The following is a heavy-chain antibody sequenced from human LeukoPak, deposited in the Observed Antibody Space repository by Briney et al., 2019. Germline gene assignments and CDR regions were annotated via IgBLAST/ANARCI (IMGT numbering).Heavy chain of an antibody. CDR1: GYSFTSYW. V-gene: IGHV5-51*03. J-gene: IGHJ4*02. D-gene: IGHD4/OR15-4a*01. CDR2: IYPGDSDT. Sequence: KPGESLKISCKGSGYSFTSYWIGWVRQMPGKGLEWMGIIYPGDSDTRYSTSFQGQVTISADKSISTAYLQWSSLKASDTAMYYCARPYPGVYGGPPGYFDYWGQGTLVTVSS. CDR3: ARPYPGVYGGPPGYFDY.